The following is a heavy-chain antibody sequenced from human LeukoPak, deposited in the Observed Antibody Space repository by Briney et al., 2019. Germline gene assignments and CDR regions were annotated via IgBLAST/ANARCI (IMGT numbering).Heavy chain of an antibody. V-gene: IGHV1-2*02. D-gene: IGHD3-10*01. CDR3: ARDNYGDGSGSYYSWFDP. CDR1: GYTSTGYY. J-gene: IGHJ5*02. Sequence: ASVKVSCKASGYTSTGYYMHWVRQAPGQGLEWMGWINPNSGGTNYAQKFQGRVTMTRDTSISTAYMELSRLRSDDTAVYYCARDNYGDGSGSYYSWFDPWGQGTLVTVSS. CDR2: INPNSGGT.